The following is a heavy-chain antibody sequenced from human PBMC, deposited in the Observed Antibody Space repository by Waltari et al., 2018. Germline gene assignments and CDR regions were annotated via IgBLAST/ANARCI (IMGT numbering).Heavy chain of an antibody. CDR1: GFTFSSYA. D-gene: IGHD5-12*01. Sequence: QVQLVESGGGVVQPGRSLRLSCAASGFTFSSYAMHWVRQAPGKGLEWVAVIAYDGSNKYYADCVKGRFTISRDNSKNTLYLQMNSLRAEDTAVYYCARELGVATSTFDYWGQGTLVTVSS. J-gene: IGHJ4*02. CDR3: ARELGVATSTFDY. CDR2: IAYDGSNK. V-gene: IGHV3-30-3*01.